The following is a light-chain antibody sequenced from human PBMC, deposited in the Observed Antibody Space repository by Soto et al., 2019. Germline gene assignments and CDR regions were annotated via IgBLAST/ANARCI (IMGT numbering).Light chain of an antibody. J-gene: IGLJ1*01. CDR3: SSYTSSSTLV. Sequence: QSALTQPASVSGSPGQSITISCTGTSSDVGGYNYVSWYQQHPGKAPKLIIYDVSNRPSGVSNRFSGSKSGNTASLTISGLQAEDEADSYCSSYTSSSTLVFGTGTKLTVL. V-gene: IGLV2-14*01. CDR2: DVS. CDR1: SSDVGGYNY.